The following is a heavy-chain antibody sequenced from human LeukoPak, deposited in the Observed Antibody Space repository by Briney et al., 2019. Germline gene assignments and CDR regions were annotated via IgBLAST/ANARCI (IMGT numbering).Heavy chain of an antibody. Sequence: SETLSLTCTVSGGSVRSSYYYWGWIRQPPGKGLEWIGSIYDSGSTHYNPSLKSRVTISVDRSKNQFSLKLSSVTAADTAVYYSARAFAYYDSSGYLWDAFDIWGQGTMVTVSS. J-gene: IGHJ3*02. CDR1: GGSVRSSYYY. V-gene: IGHV4-39*07. CDR3: ARAFAYYDSSGYLWDAFDI. D-gene: IGHD3-22*01. CDR2: IYDSGST.